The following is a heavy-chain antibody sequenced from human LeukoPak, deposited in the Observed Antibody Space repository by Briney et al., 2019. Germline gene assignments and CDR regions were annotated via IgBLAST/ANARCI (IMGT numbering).Heavy chain of an antibody. V-gene: IGHV1-69*05. J-gene: IGHJ5*02. Sequence: SVKASCKASGGTFSSYAISWVRQAPGQGLEWMGGIIPIFGTANYAQKFQGRVTITTDESTSTAYMELSSLRSEDTAVYYCASSQLGNFNWFDPWGQGTLVTVSS. CDR2: IIPIFGTA. D-gene: IGHD7-27*01. CDR3: ASSQLGNFNWFDP. CDR1: GGTFSSYA.